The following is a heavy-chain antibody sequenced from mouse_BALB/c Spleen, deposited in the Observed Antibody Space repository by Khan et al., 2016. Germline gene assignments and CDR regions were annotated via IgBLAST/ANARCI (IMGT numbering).Heavy chain of an antibody. CDR1: GDSITSGF. CDR3: ARIYDDFYYAMDY. CDR2: ISYSGSP. V-gene: IGHV3-8*02. Sequence: EVQLQESGPSLVKPSQTLSLTCSVTGDSITSGFWNWIRKFPGNKLEYMGYISYSGSPYYNPSLKSRISITRDTSKNQYYLQLNSVTTEDTATYYCARIYDDFYYAMDYWGQGTSVNVSS. D-gene: IGHD2-3*01. J-gene: IGHJ4*01.